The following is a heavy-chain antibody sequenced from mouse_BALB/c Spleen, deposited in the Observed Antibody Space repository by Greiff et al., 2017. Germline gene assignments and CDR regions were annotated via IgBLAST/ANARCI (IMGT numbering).Heavy chain of an antibody. CDR2: IWAGGST. V-gene: IGHV2-9*02. Sequence: VQRVESGPGLVAPSQSLSITCTVSGFSLTSYGVHWVRQPPGKGLEWLGVIWAGGSTNYNSALMSRLSISKDNSKSQVFLKMNSLQTDDTAMYYCARESGYYIYAMDYWGQGTSVTVSS. CDR1: GFSLTSYG. J-gene: IGHJ4*01. D-gene: IGHD2-3*01. CDR3: ARESGYYIYAMDY.